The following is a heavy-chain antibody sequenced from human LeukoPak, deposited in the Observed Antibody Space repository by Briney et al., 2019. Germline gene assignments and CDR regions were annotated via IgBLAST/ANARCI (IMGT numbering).Heavy chain of an antibody. CDR2: INPNSGGT. Sequence: GASVTVSCKSSGYTFSGYYMHWVRQAPGQGLEWMGWINPNSGGTKYAQKFQGRVTMTRDTSISTAYMELSRLRSDDTAVYYCATEVTDWGQGTLATVSS. CDR1: GYTFSGYY. D-gene: IGHD5-18*01. J-gene: IGHJ4*02. V-gene: IGHV1-2*02. CDR3: ATEVTD.